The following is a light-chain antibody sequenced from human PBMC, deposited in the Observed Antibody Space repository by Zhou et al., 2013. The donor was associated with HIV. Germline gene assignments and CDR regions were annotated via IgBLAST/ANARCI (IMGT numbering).Light chain of an antibody. CDR3: QQYSAYSWT. CDR1: QSLTSW. CDR2: KAS. V-gene: IGKV1-5*03. J-gene: IGKJ1*01. Sequence: DIQMTQSPSTLSASVGDRVTITCRASQSLTSWLAWYQQKPGKAPKLLIXKASTLESGVPSRFSGSGSETEFTLTISSLQPDDFATYYCQQYSAYSWTFGQGTSVELK.